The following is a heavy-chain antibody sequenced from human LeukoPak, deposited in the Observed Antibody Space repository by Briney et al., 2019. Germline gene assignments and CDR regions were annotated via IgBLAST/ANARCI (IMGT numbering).Heavy chain of an antibody. CDR1: GFTFDDYA. J-gene: IGHJ2*01. CDR3: AKDMFRGIAVAGTSDFDL. V-gene: IGHV3-9*01. D-gene: IGHD6-19*01. CDR2: ISWNSGNI. Sequence: GGSLRLSCAASGFTFDDYAMHWVRQAPGKGLEWVSGISWNSGNIGYADSVKGRFTISRDNAKNSLYLQMNSLRAEDTALYYCAKDMFRGIAVAGTSDFDLWGRGTLVTVSS.